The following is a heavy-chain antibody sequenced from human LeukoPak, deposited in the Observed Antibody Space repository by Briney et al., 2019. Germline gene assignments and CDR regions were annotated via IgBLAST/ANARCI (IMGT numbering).Heavy chain of an antibody. V-gene: IGHV1-18*01. CDR1: GYTFTSYG. J-gene: IGHJ5*02. D-gene: IGHD6-19*01. CDR3: ARVAGQWLNHWFDP. CDR2: ISAYNGNT. Sequence: GASVKVSCNASGYTFTSYGISWVRQAPGQGLEWMGWISAYNGNTNYAQKLHGRVTMTTDTSTSTAYMELRSLRSDDTAVYYCARVAGQWLNHWFDPWGQGTLVTVSS.